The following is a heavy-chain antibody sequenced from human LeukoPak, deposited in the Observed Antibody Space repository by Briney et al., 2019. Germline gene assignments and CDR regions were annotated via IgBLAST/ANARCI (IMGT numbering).Heavy chain of an antibody. V-gene: IGHV3-72*01. J-gene: IGHJ3*02. Sequence: GGSLRLSCAASGFTVSSNYMSWVRQAPGKGLEWVGRTGIKTNSYSTEYAASVKGRFTISRDDSKNSLYLQMNSLRAEDTAVYYCARTGPLGYCSGGSCYSVAFDIWGQGTMVTVSS. CDR1: GFTVSSNY. D-gene: IGHD2-15*01. CDR2: TGIKTNSYST. CDR3: ARTGPLGYCSGGSCYSVAFDI.